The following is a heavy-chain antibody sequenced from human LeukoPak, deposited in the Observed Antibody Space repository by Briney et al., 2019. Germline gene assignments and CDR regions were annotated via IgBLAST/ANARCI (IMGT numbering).Heavy chain of an antibody. Sequence: SSETLSLTCTVSGGSISSYYWSWIRQPPGKGLEWIGYIYYSGSTNYNPSLKSRVTISVDTSKNQFSLKLSSVTAADTAVYYCARAMVRGVIPDYWGQGTLVTVSS. V-gene: IGHV4-59*01. CDR3: ARAMVRGVIPDY. J-gene: IGHJ4*02. CDR1: GGSISSYY. CDR2: IYYSGST. D-gene: IGHD3-10*01.